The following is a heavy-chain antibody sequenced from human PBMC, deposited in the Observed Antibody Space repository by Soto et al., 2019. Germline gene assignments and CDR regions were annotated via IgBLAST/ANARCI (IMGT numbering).Heavy chain of an antibody. CDR3: ATASSGFARYFDL. CDR1: GFTFSNAW. D-gene: IGHD5-12*01. V-gene: IGHV3-15*01. CDR2: IKTKTDGGPT. Sequence: EEQLVESGGGLVKPGGSLRLSCAASGFTFSNAWMSWVRQAPGKGLEWVGRIKTKTDGGPTDYAAPVKDRFTISRDDSKNTVYLQMNSLKTEDTAVYYCATASSGFARYFDLWGRGTQVIVSS. J-gene: IGHJ2*01.